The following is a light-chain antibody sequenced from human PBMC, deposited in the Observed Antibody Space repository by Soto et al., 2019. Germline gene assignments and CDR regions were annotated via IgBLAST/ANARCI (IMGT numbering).Light chain of an antibody. Sequence: QSVLTQPASVSGSPGQSITISCTGTSSDVGSYNLVSWYQQHPGKAPKLMIYEGSKRPSGVSNRFSGSKSGNTASLTISGLQVLDEADYYCCSYAGSSTSYVFGTGTKVPVL. J-gene: IGLJ1*01. CDR1: SSDVGSYNL. V-gene: IGLV2-23*01. CDR2: EGS. CDR3: CSYAGSSTSYV.